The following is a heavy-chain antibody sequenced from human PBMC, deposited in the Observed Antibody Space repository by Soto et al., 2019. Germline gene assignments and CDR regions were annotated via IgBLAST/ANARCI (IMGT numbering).Heavy chain of an antibody. Sequence: QIQLLQSGAEVKKPGTSVKVSCQASGYTFTTYGISWVRQAPGQGLEWMGWINPNSGHTNYAQNLQDRATMTTDTSTNTAYMELRSLRSDDTAVYFCAREQVVNFDNWFDPWGQGTLVTVSS. CDR3: AREQVVNFDNWFDP. CDR1: GYTFTTYG. V-gene: IGHV1-18*01. J-gene: IGHJ5*02. CDR2: INPNSGHT. D-gene: IGHD3-22*01.